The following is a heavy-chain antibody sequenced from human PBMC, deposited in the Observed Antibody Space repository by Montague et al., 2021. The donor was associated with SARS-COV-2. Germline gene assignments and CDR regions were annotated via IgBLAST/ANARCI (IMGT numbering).Heavy chain of an antibody. CDR1: GDSVSINSAA. V-gene: IGHV6-1*01. J-gene: IGHJ5*02. CDR2: TYYRSKWYN. CDR3: ARDDPYCTNGVCYTGNWFDP. D-gene: IGHD2-8*01. Sequence: CAISGDSVSINSAAWNWIRQSPSRGLEWLGRTYYRSKWYNDYAVXVKSRITINPDTSKNQFSLQLNSVTPEDTAVYYCARDDPYCTNGVCYTGNWFDPWGQGTLVTVSS.